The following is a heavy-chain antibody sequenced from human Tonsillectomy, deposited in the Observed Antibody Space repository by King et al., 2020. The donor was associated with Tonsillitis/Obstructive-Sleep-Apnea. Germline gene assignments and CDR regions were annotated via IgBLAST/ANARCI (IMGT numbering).Heavy chain of an antibody. Sequence: VQLVESGGGLVKPGGSLRLSCAASGFTFSNAWMSWVRQAPGKGLEWVGRIKSETDGGTTDYAAPVKGRFTISRDDSKNTLYLQMNSLKTEDTAVYYCTTDPALVGAKGYWGQGTLVTVSS. D-gene: IGHD1-26*01. V-gene: IGHV3-15*01. CDR1: GFTFSNAW. J-gene: IGHJ4*02. CDR2: IKSETDGGTT. CDR3: TTDPALVGAKGY.